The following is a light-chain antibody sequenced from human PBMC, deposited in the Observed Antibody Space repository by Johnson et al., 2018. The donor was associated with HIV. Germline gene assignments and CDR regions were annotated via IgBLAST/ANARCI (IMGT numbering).Light chain of an antibody. J-gene: IGLJ1*01. CDR1: SSNIGNNY. V-gene: IGLV1-51*01. CDR3: GTWDTSLSAT. Sequence: QSVLTQPPSVSVAPGQKVTISCSGSSSNIGNNYVSWYQQLPGTAPKLLIYDNNKRPSGIPDRFSGSKSGTSATLGITGLQTGDEAEYYCGTWDTSLSATFGTGTKVTVL. CDR2: DNN.